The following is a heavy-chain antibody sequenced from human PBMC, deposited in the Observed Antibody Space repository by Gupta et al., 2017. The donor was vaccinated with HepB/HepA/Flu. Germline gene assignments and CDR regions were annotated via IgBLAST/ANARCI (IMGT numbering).Heavy chain of an antibody. D-gene: IGHD3-3*01. CDR3: ARAAGLRFLGSYFDL. CDR1: GVTLSSYA. V-gene: IGHV3-30-3*01. CDR2: FSYDGSSK. J-gene: IGHJ4*02. Sequence: QVQLVQSGGGVVQPGRSLRLSCAGSGVTLSSYAIHWVRQAPGKGLEWVAVFSYDGSSKYYADSVEGRYTISRDKSKNTLNLQMDGLRAEDTAIYYCARAAGLRFLGSYFDLWGLGTLVSVSS.